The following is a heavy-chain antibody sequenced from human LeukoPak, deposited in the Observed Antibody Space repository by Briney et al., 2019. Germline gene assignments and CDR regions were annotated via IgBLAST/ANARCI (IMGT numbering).Heavy chain of an antibody. CDR2: INHSGST. CDR1: GGSFSGYH. V-gene: IGHV4-34*01. CDR3: ARGSWLVGY. J-gene: IGHJ4*02. D-gene: IGHD6-19*01. Sequence: HSKTLSLTSAVYGGSFSGYHWSWIRQPPGKGLEWIGEINHSGSTNYNPSLKSRVTISVDTSKNQFSLKLSSVTAADTAVYYCARGSWLVGYWGQGTLVTVSS.